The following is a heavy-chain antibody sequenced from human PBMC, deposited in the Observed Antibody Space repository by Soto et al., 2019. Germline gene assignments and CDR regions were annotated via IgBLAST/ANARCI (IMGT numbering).Heavy chain of an antibody. D-gene: IGHD3-3*01. Sequence: SLRLSCAASGFTFSSYAMSWVRQAPGKGLEWVSAISGSGGSTYYADSVKGRFTISRDNSKNTLYLQMNSLRAEDTAVYYCAKDVTYYDFWSVPANLDYWGQGTLVTVSP. V-gene: IGHV3-23*01. CDR2: ISGSGGST. CDR1: GFTFSSYA. CDR3: AKDVTYYDFWSVPANLDY. J-gene: IGHJ4*02.